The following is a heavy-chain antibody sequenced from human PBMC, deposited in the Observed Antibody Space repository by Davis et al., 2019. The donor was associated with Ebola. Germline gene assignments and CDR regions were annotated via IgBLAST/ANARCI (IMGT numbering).Heavy chain of an antibody. CDR2: IYYSGTT. V-gene: IGHV4-39*02. CDR1: GGSISSSSYY. J-gene: IGHJ6*02. CDR3: ARERRIVVVPAAAHYYYYGMDV. Sequence: MPSETLSLTCTVSGGSISSSSYYWGWIRQPPGKGLEWIGTIYYSGTTYYNPSLKSRLTISVDTSKNQFSLKLSSVTAADTAVYYCARERRIVVVPAAAHYYYYGMDVWGQGTTVTVSS. D-gene: IGHD2-2*01.